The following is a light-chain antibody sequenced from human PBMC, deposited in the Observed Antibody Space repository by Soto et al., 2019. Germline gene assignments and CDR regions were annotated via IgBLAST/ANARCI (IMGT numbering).Light chain of an antibody. CDR1: QSLLHSDGKTY. J-gene: IGKJ1*01. Sequence: EIVLTQTPLSLSVTPGQSASISCKSSQSLLHSDGKTYLYWYLQRPGQPPQLLMYEVSNRFSGVPERFSGSGSGTDFTLGISRVEAEDVGLYSCLQTKQLPLTFGHGTKVDIK. CDR3: LQTKQLPLT. CDR2: EVS. V-gene: IGKV2D-29*01.